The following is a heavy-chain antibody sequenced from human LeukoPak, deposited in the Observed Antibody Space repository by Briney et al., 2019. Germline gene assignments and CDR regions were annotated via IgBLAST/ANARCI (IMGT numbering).Heavy chain of an antibody. D-gene: IGHD6-19*01. CDR2: IYHSGST. CDR3: ARANPTNSSGWYYFDY. Sequence: SETLSLTCAVSGGSISSGGYSWSWIRQPPGKGLEWIGYIYHSGSTYYNPSLKSRVTISVDRSKNQFSLKLSSVTAADTAVYYCARANPTNSSGWYYFDYWGQGTLVTVSS. CDR1: GGSISSGGYS. J-gene: IGHJ4*02. V-gene: IGHV4-30-2*01.